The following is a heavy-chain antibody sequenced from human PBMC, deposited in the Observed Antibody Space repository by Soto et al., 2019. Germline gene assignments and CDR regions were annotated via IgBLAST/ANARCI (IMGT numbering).Heavy chain of an antibody. CDR3: ARGGSGLGY. V-gene: IGHV4-34*09. J-gene: IGHJ4*02. CDR1: GGSFSGYY. Sequence: PSETLSLTCAVYGGSFSGYYWSWIRQPPGKGLEWIGYIYYSGSTYYNPSLKSRVTISVDTSKNQFSLKLSSVTAADTAGYYCARGGSGLGYWGQGTLVTVSS. CDR2: IYYSGST. D-gene: IGHD7-27*01.